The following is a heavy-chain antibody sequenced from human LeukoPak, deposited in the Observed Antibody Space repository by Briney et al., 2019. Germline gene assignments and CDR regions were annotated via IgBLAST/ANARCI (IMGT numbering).Heavy chain of an antibody. D-gene: IGHD3-22*01. CDR1: GYTFTSYD. J-gene: IGHJ4*02. Sequence: ASVTVSCKASGYTFTSYDINWLRQAPGQGPEWMGWMNPNSGATGYAQKFQGRVTMTRSTSINTAYMELSSLRSEDTAVYYCARDKTRGMVDSDYYDSSGYYYAAGYWGQGTLVTVSS. CDR3: ARDKTRGMVDSDYYDSSGYYYAAGY. V-gene: IGHV1-8*01. CDR2: MNPNSGAT.